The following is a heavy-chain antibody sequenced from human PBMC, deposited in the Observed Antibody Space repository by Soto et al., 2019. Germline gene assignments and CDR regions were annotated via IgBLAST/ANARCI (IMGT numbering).Heavy chain of an antibody. CDR1: GGTFSSYA. J-gene: IGHJ6*02. V-gene: IGHV1-69*13. D-gene: IGHD6-13*01. CDR3: ARSRAAVDNYYYYYGMDV. CDR2: IIPIFGTA. Sequence: GASVKVSCKVSGGTFSSYAISWVRQAPGQGLEWMGGIIPIFGTANYAQKFQGRVTITADESTSTAYMELSSLRSEDTGVYYCARSRAAVDNYYYYYGMDVWGQGTTVTVSS.